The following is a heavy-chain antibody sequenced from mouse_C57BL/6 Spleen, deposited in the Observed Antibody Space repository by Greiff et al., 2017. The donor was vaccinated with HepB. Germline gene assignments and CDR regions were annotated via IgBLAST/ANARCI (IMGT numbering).Heavy chain of an antibody. CDR3: AWPSTMITTGGYYFDY. D-gene: IGHD2-4*01. CDR1: GFTFSDYG. J-gene: IGHJ2*01. CDR2: ISSGSSTI. V-gene: IGHV5-17*01. Sequence: EVKVVESGGGLVKPGGSLKLSCAASGFTFSDYGMHWVRQAPEKGLEWVAYISSGSSTIYYADTVKGRFTISRDNAKNTLFLQMTSLRSEDTAMYYCAWPSTMITTGGYYFDYWGQGTTLTVSS.